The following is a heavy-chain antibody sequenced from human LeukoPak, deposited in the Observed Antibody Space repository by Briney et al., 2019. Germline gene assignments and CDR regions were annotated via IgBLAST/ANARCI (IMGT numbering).Heavy chain of an antibody. CDR1: GFTFSNYA. D-gene: IGHD4-11*01. J-gene: IGHJ6*02. V-gene: IGHV3-23*01. CDR3: AKEGVTTWYYGMDV. CDR2: ISGSGGST. Sequence: GGSLRLSCAASGFTFSNYAMSWVRQAPGKGLEWVSAISGSGGSTYYADSVKGRFTISRDNSKNTLYLQVNSLRAEDTAVYYCAKEGVTTWYYGMDVWGQGTTVTVSS.